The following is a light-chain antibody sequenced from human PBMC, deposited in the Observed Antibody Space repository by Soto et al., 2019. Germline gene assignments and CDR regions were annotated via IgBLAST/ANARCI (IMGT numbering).Light chain of an antibody. J-gene: IGLJ3*02. Sequence: QSALTQPASVSGFPGQSITISCTGTSSDVGDRNYVSWYQQHPGKAPKLMIYEVNNRPSGVSNRFSGSKSGNTASLTISGLQAEDEADYHCSSYTTIGTWVFGGGTKLTVL. CDR1: SSDVGDRNY. V-gene: IGLV2-14*03. CDR2: EVN. CDR3: SSYTTIGTWV.